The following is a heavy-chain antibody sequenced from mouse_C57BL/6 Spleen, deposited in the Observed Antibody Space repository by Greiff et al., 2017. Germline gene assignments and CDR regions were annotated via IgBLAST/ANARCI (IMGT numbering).Heavy chain of an antibody. V-gene: IGHV1-81*01. CDR3: ARGGSYVLYWYFDV. CDR1: GYTFTSYG. Sequence: LQESGAELARPGASVKLYCKASGYTFTSYGISWVKQRTGQGLEWIGERYPRSGNTYYNEKFKGKATLTADKSSSTAYMELRSLTSEDSAVYFCARGGSYVLYWYFDVWGTGTTVTVSS. D-gene: IGHD1-1*02. J-gene: IGHJ1*03. CDR2: RYPRSGNT.